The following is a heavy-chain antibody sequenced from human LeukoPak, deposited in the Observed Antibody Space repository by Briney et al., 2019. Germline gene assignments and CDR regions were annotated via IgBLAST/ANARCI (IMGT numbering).Heavy chain of an antibody. V-gene: IGHV7-4-1*02. J-gene: IGHJ6*02. Sequence: ASVKVSCKASGYTFTSYAMNWVRQAPGQGLEWMGWINTNTGNPTYAQGFTGRFVFSLDTSVSTAYLQISSLKAEDTAVYYCARDLSGHQLVDSVYYYYYGMDVWGQGTTVTVSS. CDR3: ARDLSGHQLVDSVYYYYYGMDV. CDR1: GYTFTSYA. D-gene: IGHD2-2*01. CDR2: INTNTGNP.